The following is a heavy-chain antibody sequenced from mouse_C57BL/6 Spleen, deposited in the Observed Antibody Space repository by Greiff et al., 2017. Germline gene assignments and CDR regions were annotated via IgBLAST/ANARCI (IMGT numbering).Heavy chain of an antibody. CDR1: GYTFTSYW. CDR2: IDPSDSYT. J-gene: IGHJ2*01. D-gene: IGHD4-1*01. V-gene: IGHV1-69*01. Sequence: QVQLQQSGAELVMPGASVKLSCKASGYTFTSYWMHWVKQRPGQGLEWIGEIDPSDSYTNYNQKFKGKSTLTVDKSSSTAYVKLGSLPSRDSAVDYCARGRRDWDFDYWGQGTTLTVSS. CDR3: ARGRRDWDFDY.